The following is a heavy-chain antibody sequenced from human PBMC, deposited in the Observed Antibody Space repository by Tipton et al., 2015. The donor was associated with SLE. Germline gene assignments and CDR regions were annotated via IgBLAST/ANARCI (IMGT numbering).Heavy chain of an antibody. J-gene: IGHJ2*01. Sequence: TLSLTCTVSGGSISSHYWSWFRQPPGKGLEWIGYIYYSGSTNYNPSLKSRVTISVDTSKNQFSLKLSSVTAADTAVYYCARARGSYQGYWYFDLWGRGTLVTVSS. CDR1: GGSISSHY. D-gene: IGHD1-26*01. V-gene: IGHV4-59*11. CDR2: IYYSGST. CDR3: ARARGSYQGYWYFDL.